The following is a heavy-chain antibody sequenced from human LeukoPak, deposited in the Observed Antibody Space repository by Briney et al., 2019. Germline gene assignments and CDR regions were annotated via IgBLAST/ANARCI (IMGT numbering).Heavy chain of an antibody. J-gene: IGHJ4*02. D-gene: IGHD3-22*01. V-gene: IGHV1-24*01. CDR3: ARDFSSYYDSTSNYGDAYFDY. CDR1: GYTLTELS. CDR2: FDPEDGET. Sequence: ASVKVSCKVSGYTLTELSMHRVRQAPGKGLEWMGGFDPEDGETIYAQKFQGRVTMTEDTSTDTAYMELSSLRSEDTAVYYCARDFSSYYDSTSNYGDAYFDYWGQGTLVTVSS.